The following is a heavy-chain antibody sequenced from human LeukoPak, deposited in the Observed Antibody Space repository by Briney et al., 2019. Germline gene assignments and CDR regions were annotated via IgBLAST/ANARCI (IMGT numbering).Heavy chain of an antibody. CDR3: ARVVTRPISR. Sequence: PSETLSLTCAVYGGSFSGYYWSWIRQPPGKGLEWIGEINHSGSTNYNPSLKSRVTISVDTSRNQFSLKLSSVTAADTAVYYCARVVTRPISRWGQGTLVTVSS. CDR1: GGSFSGYY. J-gene: IGHJ4*02. CDR2: INHSGST. D-gene: IGHD1-14*01. V-gene: IGHV4-34*01.